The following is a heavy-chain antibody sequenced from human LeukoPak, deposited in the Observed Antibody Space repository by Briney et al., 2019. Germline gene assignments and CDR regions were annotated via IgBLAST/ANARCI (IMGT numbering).Heavy chain of an antibody. CDR3: ARDPRYCSSTSCPYYYYYYGMDV. V-gene: IGHV3-66*01. CDR1: GFTFSNYW. D-gene: IGHD2-2*01. CDR2: IYSGGST. Sequence: GGSLRLSCAASGFTFSNYWMTWVRQAPGKGLEWVSVIYSGGSTYYADSVKGRFTISRDNSKNTLYLQMNSLRAEDTAVYYCARDPRYCSSTSCPYYYYYYGMDVWGQGTTVTVPS. J-gene: IGHJ6*02.